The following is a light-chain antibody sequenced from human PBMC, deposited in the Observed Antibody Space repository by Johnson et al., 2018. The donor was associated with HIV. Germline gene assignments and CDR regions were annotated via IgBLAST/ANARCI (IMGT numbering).Light chain of an antibody. CDR3: GKWHSSLGAVRSYV. V-gene: IGLV1-51*02. CDR2: ENN. Sequence: QSVLTQPPSVSAAPGQKVTISCSGSSSNIGNNYVSWYQQLPGTAPKLLLYENNKRPSGITDRLSGSNSGSSATLGITVFKNGDEADYYSGKWHSSLGAVRSYVFGTGTKVTVL. CDR1: SSNIGNNY. J-gene: IGLJ1*01.